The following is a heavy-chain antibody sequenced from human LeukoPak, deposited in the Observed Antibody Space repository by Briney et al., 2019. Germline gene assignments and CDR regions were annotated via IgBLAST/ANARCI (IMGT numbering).Heavy chain of an antibody. CDR3: ARDFSVDYYGSGSYHYFDY. D-gene: IGHD3-10*01. CDR2: ISAYNGNT. V-gene: IGHV1-18*01. Sequence: ASVKVSCKASGYTFTSYGTSWVRQAPGQGLEWMGWISAYNGNTNYAQKLQGRVTMTTDTSTSTAYMELRSLRSDDTAVYYCARDFSVDYYGSGSYHYFDYWGQGTLVTVSS. J-gene: IGHJ4*02. CDR1: GYTFTSYG.